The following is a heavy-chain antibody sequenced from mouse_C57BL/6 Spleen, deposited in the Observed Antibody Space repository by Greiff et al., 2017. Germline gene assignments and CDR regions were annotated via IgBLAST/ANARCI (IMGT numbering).Heavy chain of an antibody. D-gene: IGHD1-1*01. J-gene: IGHJ2*01. CDR1: GFTFSSYA. Sequence: EVQLVESGGGLVKPGGSLKLSCAASGFTFSSYAMSWVRQTPEKRLEWVATISDGGSYTYYPDNVKGRFTISRDNAKNNLYLQMSHLKSEDTAMYYCARDGYYGSSYGYFDYWGQGTTLTVSS. V-gene: IGHV5-4*01. CDR3: ARDGYYGSSYGYFDY. CDR2: ISDGGSYT.